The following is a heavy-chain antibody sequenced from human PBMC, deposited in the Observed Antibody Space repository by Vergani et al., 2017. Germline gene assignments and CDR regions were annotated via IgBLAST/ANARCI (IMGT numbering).Heavy chain of an antibody. CDR3: ARDQSPTVTTPVDY. CDR2: ISGSGGST. D-gene: IGHD4-17*01. V-gene: IGHV3-23*01. CDR1: GFTFSSYA. Sequence: EVQLLESGGGLVQPGGSLRLSCAASGFTFSSYAMSWVRQAPGKGLEWVSAISGSGGSTYYADSVKGRFTISRDNSKNSLYLQMNSLRAEDTAVYYCARDQSPTVTTPVDYWGQGTLVTVSS. J-gene: IGHJ4*02.